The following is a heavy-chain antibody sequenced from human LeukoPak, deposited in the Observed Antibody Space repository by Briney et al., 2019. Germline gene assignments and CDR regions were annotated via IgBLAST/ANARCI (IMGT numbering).Heavy chain of an antibody. Sequence: SETLSLSCTVSGGSISSYYWSWIRQPPGKELQWIGYIHSTGTTKFNPSLESRVTMSVDTSKNHFSLKLSSVTAADTAVYYCARHARRDAYNPNDYWGQGTLVTVSS. J-gene: IGHJ4*02. V-gene: IGHV4-4*09. CDR2: IHSTGTT. D-gene: IGHD5-24*01. CDR3: ARHARRDAYNPNDY. CDR1: GGSISSYY.